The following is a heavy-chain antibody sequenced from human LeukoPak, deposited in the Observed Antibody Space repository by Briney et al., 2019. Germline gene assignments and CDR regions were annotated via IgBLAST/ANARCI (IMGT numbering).Heavy chain of an antibody. CDR3: ASFWSGYKPYYYMDV. CDR2: IYYSGST. J-gene: IGHJ6*03. Sequence: SEILSLTCTVSGGSISSSSYYWGWIRQPPGKGLEWIGSIYYSGSTYYNPSLKSRVTISVDTSKNQFSLKLSSVTAADTAVYYCASFWSGYKPYYYMDVWGKGTTVTVSS. CDR1: GGSISSSSYY. V-gene: IGHV4-39*01. D-gene: IGHD3-3*01.